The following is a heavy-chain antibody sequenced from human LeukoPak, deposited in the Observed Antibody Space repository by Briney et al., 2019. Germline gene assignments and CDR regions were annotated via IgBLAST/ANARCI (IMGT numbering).Heavy chain of an antibody. CDR3: ARVGSGSYYRYFDL. Sequence: PSETLSLTCTVSGGSISSGGYYWSWIRQHPGKGLEWIGYIYYSGSTYYNPSLKSRLTISVDTSKNQFSLKLSSVTAADTAVYYCARVGSGSYYRYFDLWGRGTLVTVSS. CDR1: GGSISSGGYY. CDR2: IYYSGST. J-gene: IGHJ2*01. V-gene: IGHV4-31*03. D-gene: IGHD1-26*01.